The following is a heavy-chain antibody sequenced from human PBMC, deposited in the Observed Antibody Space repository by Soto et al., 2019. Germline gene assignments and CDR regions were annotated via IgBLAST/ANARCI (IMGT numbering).Heavy chain of an antibody. D-gene: IGHD3-22*01. J-gene: IGHJ4*02. CDR1: GFTYSTYT. V-gene: IGHV3-30-3*01. Sequence: PGGSLRLSCAASGFTYSTYTMHWVRQAPGKGLEWVAVISYDGNNKFYADSVKGRFTISRDNAKNSLYLQMNSLRAEDTAVYYCARDDYPYYDDSSGYHFDYWGQGALVTVSS. CDR2: ISYDGNNK. CDR3: ARDDYPYYDDSSGYHFDY.